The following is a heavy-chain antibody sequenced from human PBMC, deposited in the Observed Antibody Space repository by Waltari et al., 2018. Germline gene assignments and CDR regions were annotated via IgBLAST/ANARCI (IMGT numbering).Heavy chain of an antibody. Sequence: EVQLVQSGAEVKKPGATVKISCKASGYTFTDYYMHWGQQAPGKGLEWMGRVDPEDGETIYAEKCQGRVTITAETSTDTAYMELSSLRSEDTAVYYCATDGALLWCNYWGQGTLVTVSS. J-gene: IGHJ4*02. CDR1: GYTFTDYY. CDR2: VDPEDGET. D-gene: IGHD2-21*01. V-gene: IGHV1-69-2*01. CDR3: ATDGALLWCNY.